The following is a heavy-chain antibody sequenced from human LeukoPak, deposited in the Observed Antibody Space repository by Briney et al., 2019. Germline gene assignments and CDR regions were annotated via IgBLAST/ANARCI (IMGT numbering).Heavy chain of an antibody. D-gene: IGHD3-3*01. J-gene: IGHJ5*02. CDR2: IYYSGST. Sequence: KTSETLSLTCTVSGGSISSSSYYWGWIRQPPGKGLEWIGSIYYSGSTYYNPSLKSRVTISVDTSENQFSLKLSSVTAADTAVYYCARDLGYYDFWSGYYTSNWFDPWGQGTLVTVSS. CDR3: ARDLGYYDFWSGYYTSNWFDP. V-gene: IGHV4-39*07. CDR1: GGSISSSSYY.